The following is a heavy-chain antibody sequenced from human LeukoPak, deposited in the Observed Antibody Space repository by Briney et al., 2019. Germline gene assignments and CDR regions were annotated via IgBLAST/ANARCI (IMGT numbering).Heavy chain of an antibody. CDR3: ASLAGSGKYYYYMDV. Sequence: PSESLSLTCTVSGGSISSSSHYWGWIRRPPGKGLEWIGGIYYTGSGSTYYNPSLKSRVTVSVDTSKNQFSLKMSPVTAADTAVYYCASLAGSGKYYYYMDVWGKGTTVTVSS. V-gene: IGHV4-39*01. CDR2: IYYTGSGST. CDR1: GGSISSSSHY. D-gene: IGHD3-10*01. J-gene: IGHJ6*03.